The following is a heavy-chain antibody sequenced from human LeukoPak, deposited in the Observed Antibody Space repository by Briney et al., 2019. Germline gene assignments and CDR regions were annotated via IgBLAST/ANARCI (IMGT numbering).Heavy chain of an antibody. Sequence: EASVTVSFTASAYTFTIYYIHWVRQAPGQGGEWMGMINPSGGSTTYTQKFQGRVTITRDMATSTVYMELSSLISEDTAVYYCARGGGYYDSSDYYPIWYFDLWGRGTLVTVSS. CDR1: AYTFTIYY. V-gene: IGHV1-46*01. J-gene: IGHJ2*01. CDR3: ARGGGYYDSSDYYPIWYFDL. CDR2: INPSGGST. D-gene: IGHD3-22*01.